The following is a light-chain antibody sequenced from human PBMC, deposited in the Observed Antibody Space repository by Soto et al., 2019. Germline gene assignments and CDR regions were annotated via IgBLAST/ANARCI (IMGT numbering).Light chain of an antibody. CDR3: QQYNNWPRT. J-gene: IGKJ1*01. CDR1: QSLINF. CDR2: DAS. V-gene: IGKV3-11*01. Sequence: IVLTQSPATLSLSPGERATLSCRASQSLINFVAWYQHKPGQPPRLLIYDASKRATGIPTRFSGSGSGTEFTLTINSLQSEDFAVYYCQQYNNWPRTFGQGTKVDIK.